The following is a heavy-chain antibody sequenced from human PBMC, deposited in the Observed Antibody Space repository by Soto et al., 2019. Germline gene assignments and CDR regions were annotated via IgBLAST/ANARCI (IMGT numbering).Heavy chain of an antibody. V-gene: IGHV4-34*01. CDR3: ARGRLVGGWGGWFDP. Sequence: QVQLQQWGAGLLKPSETLSLTCAVYGGSFRGYYWSWIRQPPGKGLGWIGEINHSGSTNYNPSLKSRVTISVDTSKNQFSLKLSSVTAADTAVYYCARGRLVGGWGGWFDPWGQGTLVTVSS. D-gene: IGHD6-19*01. J-gene: IGHJ5*02. CDR2: INHSGST. CDR1: GGSFRGYY.